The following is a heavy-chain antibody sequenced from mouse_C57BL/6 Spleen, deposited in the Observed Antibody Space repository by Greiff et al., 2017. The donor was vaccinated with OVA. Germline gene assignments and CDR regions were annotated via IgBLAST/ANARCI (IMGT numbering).Heavy chain of an antibody. CDR2: INYDGSST. V-gene: IGHV5-16*01. D-gene: IGHD1-1*01. CDR3: ARDPYYYGSSYVNWYFDV. CDR1: GFTFSDYY. Sequence: EVKLVESAGGLVQPGSSMKLSCTASGFTFSDYYMAWVRQVPEKGLEWVANINYDGSSTYYLDSLKSRFIISRDNEKNILYLQMSSLKSEDTATYYCARDPYYYGSSYVNWYFDVWGTGTTVTVSS. J-gene: IGHJ1*03.